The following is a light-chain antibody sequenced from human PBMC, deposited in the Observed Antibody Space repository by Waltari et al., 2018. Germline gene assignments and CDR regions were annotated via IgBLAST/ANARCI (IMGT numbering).Light chain of an antibody. CDR1: QSLSNNY. CDR2: DAS. V-gene: IGKV3-20*01. Sequence: EIVLTQSPGTLSLSPGEIASLSCRASQSLSNNYVACYQHKPGQAPRLLIFDASRRATGIPDRFSGSGSGTDFTLTISSLEPEDFAVYYCQKYGSTPRPFGGGTKVEIK. CDR3: QKYGSTPRP. J-gene: IGKJ4*01.